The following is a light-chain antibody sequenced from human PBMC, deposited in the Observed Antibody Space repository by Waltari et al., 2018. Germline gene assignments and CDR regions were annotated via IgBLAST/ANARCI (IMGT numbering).Light chain of an antibody. J-gene: IGKJ3*01. V-gene: IGKV1-39*01. CDR2: AGS. CDR3: QQSYT. Sequence: RITNTCRASQSISSSLNWYQQKTGKAPKVLNYAGSSLQSGVPSRFSGSGSGTDFTLTISSLQPEDYATYYCQQSYTFGPGTKVDIK. CDR1: QSISSS.